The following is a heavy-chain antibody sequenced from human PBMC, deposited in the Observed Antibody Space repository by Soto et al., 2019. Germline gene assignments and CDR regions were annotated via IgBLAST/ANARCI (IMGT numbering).Heavy chain of an antibody. Sequence: GGSLRLSCAASGFTFSNYWMNWVRQAPGQGLEWVANIKQDGSETYYVDSVKGRFTISRDNAENSLSLQMTSLRAEDTAVYFCARTGAVTDYYFYSGMDVWGQGTTVTVSS. J-gene: IGHJ6*02. V-gene: IGHV3-7*05. CDR2: IKQDGSET. D-gene: IGHD6-19*01. CDR1: GFTFSNYW. CDR3: ARTGAVTDYYFYSGMDV.